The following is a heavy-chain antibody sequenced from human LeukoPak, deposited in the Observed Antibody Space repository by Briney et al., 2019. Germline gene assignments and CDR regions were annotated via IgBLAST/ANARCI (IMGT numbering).Heavy chain of an antibody. D-gene: IGHD1-26*01. CDR2: ISSSGSTI. J-gene: IGHJ4*02. CDR3: ARAHSGSYSYYFDY. CDR1: GFTFSSYE. Sequence: GGSLRLSCAASGFTFSSYEMNWVRQAPGKGLEWVSYISSSGSTIYYADSVKGRFTISRDNAKNSLYLQMNSLGAEDTAVYYCARAHSGSYSYYFDYWGQGTLVTVSS. V-gene: IGHV3-48*03.